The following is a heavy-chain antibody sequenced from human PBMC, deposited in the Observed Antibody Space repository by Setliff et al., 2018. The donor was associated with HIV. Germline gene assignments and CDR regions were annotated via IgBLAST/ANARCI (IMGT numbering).Heavy chain of an antibody. CDR1: GGTFGIYG. J-gene: IGHJ6*02. CDR3: AGSAHSYSYMGYYYHTMDV. V-gene: IGHV1-69*10. CDR2: MLPILGMG. Sequence: SVKVSCKASGGTFGIYGITWVRQAPGQGLEWMGGMLPILGMGDFAQRFQGRVTITADASTRTAYMELSSLTSDDTAVYYCAGSAHSYSYMGYYYHTMDVWGQGTTVTVSS. D-gene: IGHD4-4*01.